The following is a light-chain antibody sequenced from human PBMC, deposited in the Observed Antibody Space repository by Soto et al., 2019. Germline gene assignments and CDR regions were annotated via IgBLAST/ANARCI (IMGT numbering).Light chain of an antibody. CDR1: SSDIGGHKY. J-gene: IGLJ2*01. CDR2: EVS. V-gene: IGLV2-14*01. CDR3: SSYTSSTTSVV. Sequence: QSALTQPASVSGSPGQSITISCTGTSSDIGGHKYVSWYQQHPDKAPKVLIFEVSNRPSGISNRFSGSKSGNTASLTISGVQAEDDDDYYCSSYTSSTTSVVFGGGTKVTVL.